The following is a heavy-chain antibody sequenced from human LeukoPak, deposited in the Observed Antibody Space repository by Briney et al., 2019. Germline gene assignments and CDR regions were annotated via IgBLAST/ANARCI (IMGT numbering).Heavy chain of an antibody. CDR2: INHSGST. Sequence: SETLSLTCAVYGGSFSGYYWSWIRQPPGKGLEWIGEINHSGSTNYNPSLKSRVTISVDTSKNQFSLKLSSVTAADTAVYYCARSGGVGSGGVDYWGQGTLVTVSS. CDR1: GGSFSGYY. D-gene: IGHD3-10*01. J-gene: IGHJ4*02. V-gene: IGHV4-34*01. CDR3: ARSGGVGSGGVDY.